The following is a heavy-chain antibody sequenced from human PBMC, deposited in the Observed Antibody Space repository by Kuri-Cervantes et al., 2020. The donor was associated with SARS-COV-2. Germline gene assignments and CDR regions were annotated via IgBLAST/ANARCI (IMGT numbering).Heavy chain of an antibody. V-gene: IGHV3-30*18. CDR3: AKQYSSGWWGDY. CDR1: GFTFSSYG. CDR2: ISYDGSNK. D-gene: IGHD6-19*01. Sequence: GESLKISCAASGFTFSSYGMHWVRQAPGKGLEWVAVISYDGSNKYYADSVKGRFTISRDNAKNSLYLLMNSLRAEDTAVYYCAKQYSSGWWGDYWGQGTLVTVSS. J-gene: IGHJ4*02.